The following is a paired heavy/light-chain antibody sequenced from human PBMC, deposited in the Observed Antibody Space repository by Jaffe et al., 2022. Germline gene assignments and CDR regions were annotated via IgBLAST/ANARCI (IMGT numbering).Light chain of an antibody. Sequence: EKVMTQSPATLSVSPGERAALSCRASQSVSRNLAWYQQKPGQAPRLLIYGASTRATGIPARFSGSGSGTEFTLTISSLQSEDFAVYYCQQYNTWPLTFGGGTKVEIK. J-gene: IGKJ4*01. CDR3: QQYNTWPLT. V-gene: IGKV3-15*01. CDR2: GAS. CDR1: QSVSRN.
Heavy chain of an antibody. J-gene: IGHJ4*02. Sequence: QVQLVQSGGGVVQPGGSLRLSCAASGFTFSTCGMHWVRQAPGKGLEWVAFIRSDGSNKYYADSVKGRFTISRDSSKNTLYLQMNSLRSEDTAVYYCAKDYGDYIEYFDYWGQGTLVTVSS. V-gene: IGHV3-30*02. CDR2: IRSDGSNK. CDR3: AKDYGDYIEYFDY. CDR1: GFTFSTCG. D-gene: IGHD4-17*01.